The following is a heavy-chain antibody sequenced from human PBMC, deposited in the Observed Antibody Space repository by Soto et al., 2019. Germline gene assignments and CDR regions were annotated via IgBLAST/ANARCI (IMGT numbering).Heavy chain of an antibody. J-gene: IGHJ4*02. CDR2: IYYRGST. Sequence: QVQLQESGPGLVKPSQTLSLTCTVSGGSISSGGYYWSWIRQHPGKGLAWIGYIYYRGSTYYNPSHQSRVTISVDTSKNQFSLKLSSVTAADTAVYYCARAEGGEQWFADYWGQGTLVTVSS. V-gene: IGHV4-31*03. CDR3: ARAEGGEQWFADY. D-gene: IGHD6-19*01. CDR1: GGSISSGGYY.